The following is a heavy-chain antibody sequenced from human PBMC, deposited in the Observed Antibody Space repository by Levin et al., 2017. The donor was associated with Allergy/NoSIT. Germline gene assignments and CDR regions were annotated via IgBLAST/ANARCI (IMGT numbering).Heavy chain of an antibody. D-gene: IGHD6-13*01. CDR3: ARDKSNSRFDY. CDR2: INPNSGGT. CDR1: GYTFTGYY. Sequence: ASVKVSCKASGYTFTGYYLHWVRQAPGQGLEWMGWINPNSGGTNYAQKFQGRVTMTRDTSISTAYMELSRLRSDDTAVYCGARDKSNSRFDYWGQGTLVTVSS. V-gene: IGHV1-2*02. J-gene: IGHJ4*02.